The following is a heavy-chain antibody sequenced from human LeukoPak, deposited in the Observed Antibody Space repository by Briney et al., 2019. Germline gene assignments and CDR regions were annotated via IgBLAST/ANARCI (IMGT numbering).Heavy chain of an antibody. V-gene: IGHV4-39*01. CDR3: ARYRPQMGTNAVTSFDL. J-gene: IGHJ4*02. D-gene: IGHD5-12*01. CDR2: IYHSGST. Sequence: SEPLSLTCAVSGGSIDSWNYWDWICQAPGKGLEWIWTIYHSGSTEYNPSLKRRVAIFVDTSKNQFSLILHSVAAADTAVYYCARYRPQMGTNAVTSFDLWGQGSLVTVSS. CDR1: GGSIDSWNY.